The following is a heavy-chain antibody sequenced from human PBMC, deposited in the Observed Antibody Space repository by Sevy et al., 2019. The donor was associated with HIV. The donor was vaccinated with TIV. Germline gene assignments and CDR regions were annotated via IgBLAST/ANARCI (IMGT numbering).Heavy chain of an antibody. D-gene: IGHD3-10*01. Sequence: ASVKVSCKASGGTFSSYAISWVRQAPGQGLEWMGRIIPIFGTATYAQKFQGRVTMTADESTSTAYMELSSLRSEDTAGYSCASEGTTMVRGVTPASPVFDYWGQGTLVTVSS. V-gene: IGHV1-69*13. CDR1: GGTFSSYA. CDR2: IIPIFGTA. CDR3: ASEGTTMVRGVTPASPVFDY. J-gene: IGHJ4*02.